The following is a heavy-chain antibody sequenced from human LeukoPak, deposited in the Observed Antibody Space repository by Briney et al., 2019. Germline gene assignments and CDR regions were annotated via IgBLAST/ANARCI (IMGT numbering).Heavy chain of an antibody. D-gene: IGHD3-22*01. Sequence: ASVKVSCKASGYTFTSYAMHWVRQAPGQRLEWMGWINAGNGNTKYSQKFQGRVTITRDTSASTAYMELSSLRSEDTAVYYCARDRDRYYDSSGYYFDYWGQGTLVTVSS. CDR3: ARDRDRYYDSSGYYFDY. CDR1: GYTFTSYA. V-gene: IGHV1-3*01. J-gene: IGHJ4*02. CDR2: INAGNGNT.